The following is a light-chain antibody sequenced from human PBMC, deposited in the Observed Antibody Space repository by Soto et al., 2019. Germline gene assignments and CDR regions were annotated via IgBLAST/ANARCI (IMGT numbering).Light chain of an antibody. V-gene: IGLV1-44*01. CDR3: AAWDDSLNGG. CDR2: SNN. CDR1: SSNIGSNT. J-gene: IGLJ3*02. Sequence: QPVLTQPPSASGTPGQRVTISCSGSSSNIGSNTVNWYQQLPGTAPKLLIYSNNQRPSGVPDRFSGSKSGTSASLAISGLQSEDEADYYCAAWDDSLNGGFGGGTKVTVL.